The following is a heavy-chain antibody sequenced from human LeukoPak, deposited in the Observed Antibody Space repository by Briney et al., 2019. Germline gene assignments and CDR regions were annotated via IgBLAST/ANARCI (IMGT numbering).Heavy chain of an antibody. CDR2: MYTGGTT. CDR3: ARDEGGSSSSVVKYFQH. Sequence: SETLSLTCTVSGGSISSGTYYWSWIRQPAGKGLEWIGRMYTGGTTNYNPSLKSRVTISLDTSKNQFSLKLNSVTVADTAVYYCARDEGGSSSSVVKYFQHWGQSTLVTVSS. D-gene: IGHD6-6*01. J-gene: IGHJ1*01. CDR1: GGSISSGTYY. V-gene: IGHV4-61*02.